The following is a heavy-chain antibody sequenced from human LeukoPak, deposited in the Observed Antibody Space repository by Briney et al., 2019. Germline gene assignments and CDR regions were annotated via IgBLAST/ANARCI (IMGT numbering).Heavy chain of an antibody. D-gene: IGHD2-8*01. V-gene: IGHV3-74*01. CDR2: INSDGSST. CDR3: ARDGVYCTNGVCYYHSFDY. J-gene: IGHJ4*02. Sequence: GGSLRLSCAASGFTFSSYWMHWVRQAPGKGLVWVSRINSDGSSTSYADSVKGRFTISRDNAKNTLYLQMNSLRAEDTAVYYCARDGVYCTNGVCYYHSFDYWGQGTLVTVSS. CDR1: GFTFSSYW.